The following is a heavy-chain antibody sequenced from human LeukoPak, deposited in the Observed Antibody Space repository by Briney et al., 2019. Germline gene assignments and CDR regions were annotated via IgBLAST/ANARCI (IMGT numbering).Heavy chain of an antibody. CDR1: GFTFSSYA. CDR2: ISYDGSNK. D-gene: IGHD3-9*01. J-gene: IGHJ4*02. Sequence: GGSLRLSCAASGFTFSSYAMHWVRQAPGKGLEWVAVISYDGSNKYYADSVKGRFTISRDNSKNTLYLQMNSLRAEDTAVYYCARDLRQTGYPDYWGQGTLVTVSS. V-gene: IGHV3-30-3*01. CDR3: ARDLRQTGYPDY.